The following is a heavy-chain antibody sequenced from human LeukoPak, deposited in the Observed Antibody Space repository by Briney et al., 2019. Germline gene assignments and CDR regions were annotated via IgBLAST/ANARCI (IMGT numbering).Heavy chain of an antibody. Sequence: SCKASGGTFSSYAMSWVRQAPGKGLEWVSAISGSGGSTYYADSVKGRFTISRDNSKNTLYLQMNSLRAEDTAVYYCARDPSGGNYYYYGMDVWGQGTTVTVSS. D-gene: IGHD2-15*01. V-gene: IGHV3-23*01. CDR1: GGTFSSYA. CDR2: ISGSGGST. J-gene: IGHJ6*02. CDR3: ARDPSGGNYYYYGMDV.